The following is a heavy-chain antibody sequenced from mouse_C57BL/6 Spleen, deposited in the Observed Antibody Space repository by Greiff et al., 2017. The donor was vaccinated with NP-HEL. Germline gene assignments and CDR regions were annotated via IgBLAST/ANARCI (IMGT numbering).Heavy chain of an antibody. D-gene: IGHD1-1*01. Sequence: VQRVESGPGLVQPSQSLSITCTVSGFSLTSYGVHWVRQSPGKGLEWLGVIWSGGSTDYNAAFISRLSISKDNSKSQVFFKMNSLQADDTAIYYCATNYYGSSYFDYWGQGTTLTVSS. V-gene: IGHV2-2*01. J-gene: IGHJ2*01. CDR3: ATNYYGSSYFDY. CDR1: GFSLTSYG. CDR2: IWSGGST.